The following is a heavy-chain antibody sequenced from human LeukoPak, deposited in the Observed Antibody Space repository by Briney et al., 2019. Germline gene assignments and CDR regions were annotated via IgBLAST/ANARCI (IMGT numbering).Heavy chain of an antibody. CDR2: INRDGREE. D-gene: IGHD2-15*01. CDR1: GITFSNYW. J-gene: IGHJ3*01. V-gene: IGHV3-7*01. CDR3: ASGGGPFDF. Sequence: GGSLRLSCAASGITFSNYWMNWVRQAPGKGLQWVANINRDGREEYYVDSVKGRFTISRDNAKNSLSLQMSSLRAEDTAVYYCASGGGPFDFWGQGTMVTVSS.